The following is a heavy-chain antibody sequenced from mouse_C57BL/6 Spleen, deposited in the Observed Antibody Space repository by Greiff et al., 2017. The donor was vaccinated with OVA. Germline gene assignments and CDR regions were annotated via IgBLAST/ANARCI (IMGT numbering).Heavy chain of an antibody. J-gene: IGHJ1*03. CDR2: IWTGGGT. Sequence: VQLQQSGPGLVAPSQSLSITCTVSGFSLTSYAISWVRQPPGKGLEWLGVIWTGGGTNYNSALKSRLSISKDNSKSHVFLKMNSLQTDDTARYYGARDPITTVDWYCDVWGTGTTVTVSS. D-gene: IGHD1-1*01. CDR1: GFSLTSYA. V-gene: IGHV2-9-1*01. CDR3: ARDPITTVDWYCDV.